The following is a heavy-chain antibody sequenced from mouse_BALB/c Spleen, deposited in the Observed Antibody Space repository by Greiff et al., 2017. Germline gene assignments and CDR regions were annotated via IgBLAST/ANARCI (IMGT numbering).Heavy chain of an antibody. CDR1: GFNIKDTY. Sequence: EVKLQESGAELVKPGASVKLSCTASGFNIKDTYMHWVKQRPEQGLEWIGRIDPANGNTKYDPKFQGKATITADTSSNTAYLQLSSLTSEDTAVYYCARRYYGHYYAMDYWGQGTSVTVSS. D-gene: IGHD1-2*01. V-gene: IGHV14-3*02. CDR3: ARRYYGHYYAMDY. CDR2: IDPANGNT. J-gene: IGHJ4*01.